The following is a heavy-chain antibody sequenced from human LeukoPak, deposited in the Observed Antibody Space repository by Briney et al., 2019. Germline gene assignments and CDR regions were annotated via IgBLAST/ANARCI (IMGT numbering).Heavy chain of an antibody. V-gene: IGHV1-2*02. CDR1: GYTFTGYY. CDR2: TNPNSGGT. Sequence: ASVKVSCKASGYTFTGYYMHWVRQAPGQGLEWMGWTNPNSGGTNYAQKFQGRVTMTRDTSISTAYMELSRLRSDDTAVYYCARARCSGGSCPRTDYYYYGMDVWGQGTTVTVSS. J-gene: IGHJ6*02. CDR3: ARARCSGGSCPRTDYYYYGMDV. D-gene: IGHD2-15*01.